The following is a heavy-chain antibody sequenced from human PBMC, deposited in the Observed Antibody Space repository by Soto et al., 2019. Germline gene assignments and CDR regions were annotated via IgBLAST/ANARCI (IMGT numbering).Heavy chain of an antibody. V-gene: IGHV6-1*01. Sequence: SQTLSLTCAISGDSVSSNSAAWNWIRQSPSRGLEWLGRTYYRSKWYNEYAVSVKSRITINPDTSKNQFSLQLNSVTPEDTAVYYCARELVDYDSSGYYYYGMDVWGQGTTVTSP. CDR2: TYYRSKWYN. D-gene: IGHD3-22*01. CDR3: ARELVDYDSSGYYYYGMDV. CDR1: GDSVSSNSAA. J-gene: IGHJ6*02.